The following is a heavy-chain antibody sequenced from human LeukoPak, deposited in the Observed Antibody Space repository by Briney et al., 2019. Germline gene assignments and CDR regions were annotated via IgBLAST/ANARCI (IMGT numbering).Heavy chain of an antibody. Sequence: SETLSLTCAVYGGSFSGYYWSWIRQPPGEGLEWIGEINHSGSTNYNPSLKSRVTISVDTSKNQFSLKLSSVTAADTAVYYCARGRGWYGTSPYMDVWGKGTTVTVSS. J-gene: IGHJ6*03. CDR3: ARGRGWYGTSPYMDV. D-gene: IGHD2-15*01. V-gene: IGHV4-34*01. CDR1: GGSFSGYY. CDR2: INHSGST.